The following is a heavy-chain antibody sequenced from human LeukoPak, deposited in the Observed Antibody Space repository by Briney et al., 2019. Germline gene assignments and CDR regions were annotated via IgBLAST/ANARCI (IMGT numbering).Heavy chain of an antibody. V-gene: IGHV1-2*06. CDR2: INPNSGGT. J-gene: IGHJ4*02. D-gene: IGHD1-26*01. Sequence: ASVKVSCKASGYTFTGYYMHWVRQAPGQGLEWMGRINPNSGGTNYAQKFQGRVTMTRDTSISTAYMELSRLRSDDTAVYHCARPTHNGSYPFDYWGQGTLVTVSS. CDR1: GYTFTGYY. CDR3: ARPTHNGSYPFDY.